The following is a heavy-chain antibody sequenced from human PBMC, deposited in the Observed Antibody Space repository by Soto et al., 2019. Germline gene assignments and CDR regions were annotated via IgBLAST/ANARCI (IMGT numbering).Heavy chain of an antibody. J-gene: IGHJ5*02. Sequence: EVQLVESGGGLVQPGGSLRLSCAASGFTFSSYAMHWVRQAPGKGLEYVSAISSNGGSTYYANSVKGRFTISRDNSKNTLYLQMGSLRAEDMAVYDCAKGYGAGIHNWFDPWGQGNLVTVSS. CDR3: AKGYGAGIHNWFDP. CDR1: GFTFSSYA. D-gene: IGHD3-10*01. V-gene: IGHV3-64*01. CDR2: ISSNGGST.